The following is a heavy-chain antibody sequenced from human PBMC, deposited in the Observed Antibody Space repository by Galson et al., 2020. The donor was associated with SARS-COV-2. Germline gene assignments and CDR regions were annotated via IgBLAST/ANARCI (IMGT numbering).Heavy chain of an antibody. V-gene: IGHV4-59*08. D-gene: IGHD6-19*01. CDR3: ATYISAWSAFNY. Sequence: SETLSLTCTVSGVPASSYYWGWIRQPPGKGLEWIGYVYYTGTTNYNPSLKSRVAISVDTSKRQFSLILSSVTAADTAVYYCATYISAWSAFNYWGQGTLATVSS. CDR2: VYYTGTT. J-gene: IGHJ4*02. CDR1: GVPASSYY.